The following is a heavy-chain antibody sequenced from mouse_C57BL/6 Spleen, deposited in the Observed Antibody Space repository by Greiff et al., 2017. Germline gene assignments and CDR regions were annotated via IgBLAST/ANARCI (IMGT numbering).Heavy chain of an antibody. V-gene: IGHV5-6*01. CDR1: GFTFSSYG. CDR2: ISSGGSYT. D-gene: IGHD2-5*01. J-gene: IGHJ4*01. CDR3: ARQSNYLYAMDY. Sequence: EVHLVESGGDLVKPGGSLKLSCAASGFTFSSYGMSWVRQTPDKRLEWVATISSGGSYTYYPDSVKGRFTISRDNAKNTLYLQMSSLKSEDTAMYYCARQSNYLYAMDYWGQGTSVTVSS.